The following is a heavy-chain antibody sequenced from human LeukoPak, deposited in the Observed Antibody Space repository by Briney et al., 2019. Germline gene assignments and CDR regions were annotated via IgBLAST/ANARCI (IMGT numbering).Heavy chain of an antibody. CDR2: ISGSGGST. J-gene: IGHJ3*02. Sequence: GGSLRLSCAASGFTFSSYVINWVRQAPGKGLERVLVISGSGGSTYYADSVKGRFTISRDNSKNTLYLQMNSLRAEDTAVYYCAKGSGSSWYGAFDIWGQGTMVTVSS. CDR3: AKGSGSSWYGAFDI. V-gene: IGHV3-23*01. CDR1: GFTFSSYV. D-gene: IGHD6-13*01.